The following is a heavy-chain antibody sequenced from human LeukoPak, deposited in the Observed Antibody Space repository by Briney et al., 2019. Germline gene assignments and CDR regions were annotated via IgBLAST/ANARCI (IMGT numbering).Heavy chain of an antibody. J-gene: IGHJ4*02. V-gene: IGHV3-33*08. Sequence: PGGSLRLSCVVSGFTFINYGMHWVRQAPGKGLEWVAVIWYDGSNKYYADSVKGRFTISRDNSKYTLYLQMNSLRAEDTAVYYCARDRGPYSRMVATSVLYYWGQGTLVTVSS. D-gene: IGHD5-12*01. CDR2: IWYDGSNK. CDR3: ARDRGPYSRMVATSVLYY. CDR1: GFTFINYG.